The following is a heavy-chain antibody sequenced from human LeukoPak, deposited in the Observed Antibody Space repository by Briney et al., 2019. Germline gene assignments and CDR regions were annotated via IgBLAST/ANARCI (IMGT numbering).Heavy chain of an antibody. CDR3: ARTYGDYYYYGMDV. CDR1: GYTFTSYA. J-gene: IGHJ6*02. D-gene: IGHD4-17*01. V-gene: IGHV1-3*01. Sequence: ASVKVSCKASGYTFTSYAMHWVRQAPGQRLEWMGWINAGNGNTKYSQKFQGRVTVTRDTSASTAYMELSSLRSEDTAVYYCARTYGDYYYYGMDVWGQGTTVTVSS. CDR2: INAGNGNT.